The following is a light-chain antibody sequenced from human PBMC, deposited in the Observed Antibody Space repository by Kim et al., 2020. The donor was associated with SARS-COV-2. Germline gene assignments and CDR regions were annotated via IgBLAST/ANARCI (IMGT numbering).Light chain of an antibody. CDR1: QSVRSD. CDR3: LQDYTYPLT. CDR2: AAV. J-gene: IGKJ4*01. V-gene: IGKV1-6*01. Sequence: ASVGDRVIITCRASQSVRSDLGWYQQKPGKAPKVLIYAAVGLQTGVPSRFSGSQSGTVFTLTISSLQPEDSATYYCLQDYTYPLTFGGGTKVDIK.